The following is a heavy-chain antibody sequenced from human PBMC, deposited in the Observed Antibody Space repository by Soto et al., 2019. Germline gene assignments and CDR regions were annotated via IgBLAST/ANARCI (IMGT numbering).Heavy chain of an antibody. J-gene: IGHJ4*02. Sequence: QVQLVESGGGVVKPGRSLRVSYAPSEFTFRIYAMHWVPQPPGTGLEWVAVISYDGTKTYYADSVKGRFTISRDNSKNAVDLQMNSLRDEDTAVYYCAKDRVPRRQWLIDPFDYWVQGTLVTVSP. CDR3: AKDRVPRRQWLIDPFDY. V-gene: IGHV3-30*18. CDR1: EFTFRIYA. D-gene: IGHD6-19*01. CDR2: ISYDGTKT.